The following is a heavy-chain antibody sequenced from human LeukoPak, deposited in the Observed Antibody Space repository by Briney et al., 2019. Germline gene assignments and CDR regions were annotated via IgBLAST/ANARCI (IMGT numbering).Heavy chain of an antibody. Sequence: SETLSLTCTVSGASMSSYYWTWIRQPPGKGLEWIGYIYSSGSTNSNPSLKSRVTISVDTSKNQFSLKLSSVTAADTAVYYCVASSGWSGLDAFDIWGQGTMVTVSS. V-gene: IGHV4-59*08. CDR2: IYSSGST. J-gene: IGHJ3*02. D-gene: IGHD6-19*01. CDR3: VASSGWSGLDAFDI. CDR1: GASMSSYY.